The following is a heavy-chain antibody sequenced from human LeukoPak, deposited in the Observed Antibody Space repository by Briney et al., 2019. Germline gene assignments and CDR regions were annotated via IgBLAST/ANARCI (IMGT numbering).Heavy chain of an antibody. CDR2: INHSGST. CDR1: GGSFSGYY. Sequence: SETLSLTCAVYGGSFSGYYWSWIRQPPGKGLEWIGEINHSGSTNYNPSLKSRATISVDTSKNQFSLKLSSVTAADTAVYYCARGMTTVTPPFDPWGQGTLVTVSS. V-gene: IGHV4-34*01. J-gene: IGHJ5*02. D-gene: IGHD4-17*01. CDR3: ARGMTTVTPPFDP.